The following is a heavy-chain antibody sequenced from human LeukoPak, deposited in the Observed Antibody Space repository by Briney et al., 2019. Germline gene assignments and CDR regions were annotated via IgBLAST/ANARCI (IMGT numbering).Heavy chain of an antibody. D-gene: IGHD6-13*01. CDR1: GGSVTSGSYY. CDR3: ARGREYSSSWYALGY. J-gene: IGHJ4*02. CDR2: IYYSGST. Sequence: SETLSLTCTVSGGSVTSGSYYWSWIRQPPGKGLEWIGYIYYSGSTNYDPSLKSRVTISVDTSKNQFSLKLSSVTAADTAVYYCARGREYSSSWYALGYWGQGTLVTVSS. V-gene: IGHV4-61*01.